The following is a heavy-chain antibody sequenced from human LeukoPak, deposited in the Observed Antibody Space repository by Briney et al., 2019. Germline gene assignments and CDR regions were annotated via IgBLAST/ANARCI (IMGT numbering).Heavy chain of an antibody. J-gene: IGHJ4*02. Sequence: GGSLRLSCAASGFTFSSYEMNWIRQAPGKGLEWISYISNSGSTKYYADSVKGRFTISRDNAKNSLYLQMNGLRAEDTAVYYCAAVIDYWGQGTLVTVSS. CDR3: AAVIDY. V-gene: IGHV3-48*03. CDR2: ISNSGSTK. CDR1: GFTFSSYE.